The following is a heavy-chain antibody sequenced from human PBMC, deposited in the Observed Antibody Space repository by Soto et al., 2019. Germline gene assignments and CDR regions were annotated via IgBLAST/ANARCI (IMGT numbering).Heavy chain of an antibody. J-gene: IGHJ1*01. CDR3: TGPSADDMIRK. V-gene: IGHV3-73*01. Sequence: HPGGSLRLSCEASGLTFIGSAMHWVRQSFRDGLEWVVRMRSEANSDAPAYGGSGEGRFSSSRDESKNTAHLQMNSLKTADTAVYNDTGPSADDMIRKRGQGTQVTVSS. D-gene: IGHD3-16*01. CDR1: GLTFIGSA. CDR2: MRSEANSDAP.